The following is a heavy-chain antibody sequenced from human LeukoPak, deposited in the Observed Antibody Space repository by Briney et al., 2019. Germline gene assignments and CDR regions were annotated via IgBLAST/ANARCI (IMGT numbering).Heavy chain of an antibody. CDR3: ARVLAETAMVLSFDY. Sequence: PGGSLRLSCAASGFTFSSYWMHWVRQAPGKGLVWVSRINSDGSRISYADSVKGRFTISRDNAKNTLYLQMNSLRAEDTAVYYCARVLAETAMVLSFDYWGQGTQVTVSS. CDR1: GFTFSSYW. CDR2: INSDGSRI. J-gene: IGHJ4*02. V-gene: IGHV3-74*01. D-gene: IGHD5-18*01.